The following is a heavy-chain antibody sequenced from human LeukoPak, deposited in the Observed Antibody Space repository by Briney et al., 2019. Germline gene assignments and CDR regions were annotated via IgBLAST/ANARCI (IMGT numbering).Heavy chain of an antibody. J-gene: IGHJ5*02. CDR1: GGSISSGGYY. V-gene: IGHV4-31*03. CDR3: ARVAYTSGWYWFDP. CDR2: ICYSGST. Sequence: SETLSLTCTVSGGSISSGGYYWSWIRQLPGKGLEWIGYICYSGSTYYNPSLKSRVTISVDTSKNQFSLMLSSVTAADTAVYYCARVAYTSGWYWFDPWGQGTLVTVSS. D-gene: IGHD6-19*01.